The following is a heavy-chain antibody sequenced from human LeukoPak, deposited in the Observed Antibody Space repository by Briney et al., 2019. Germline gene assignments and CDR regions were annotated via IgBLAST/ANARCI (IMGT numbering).Heavy chain of an antibody. D-gene: IGHD4-23*01. J-gene: IGHJ4*02. Sequence: HPGGSLRLSCTASGFTFSSYEMHWVRQAPGKGLEWASYISSGDSTIYYADSVKGRFTISRDNAKNSLHLQMNSLRAEDTAVYYCARDYGGSSPFDSWGQGTLVTVSS. CDR1: GFTFSSYE. V-gene: IGHV3-48*03. CDR2: ISSGDSTI. CDR3: ARDYGGSSPFDS.